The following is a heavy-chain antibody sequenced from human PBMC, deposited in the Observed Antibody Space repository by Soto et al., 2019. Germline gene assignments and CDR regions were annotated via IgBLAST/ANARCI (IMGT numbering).Heavy chain of an antibody. CDR1: KFSFKNYW. Sequence: LRRSCAASKFSFKNYWMHWVRQVPGKGPAWVSRINHDGSKTEYADSVKGRFTISRDNTKNTLYLQMNSLRVEDTAMYYCVREPWGFSGTWYDYWGQGTLVTVSS. D-gene: IGHD6-13*01. V-gene: IGHV3-74*01. J-gene: IGHJ4*02. CDR3: VREPWGFSGTWYDY. CDR2: INHDGSKT.